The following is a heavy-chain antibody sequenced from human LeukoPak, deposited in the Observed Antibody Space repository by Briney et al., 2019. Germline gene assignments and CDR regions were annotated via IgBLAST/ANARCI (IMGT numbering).Heavy chain of an antibody. J-gene: IGHJ2*01. CDR2: IYYDGRT. Sequence: KPSETLSLTCNVSGGSISSTTYYWGWIRQPPGKGLEWIGSIYYDGRTYYNPSLQSRLTISVDTSKNQLSLRLSSVTAADTAVYYCTRRVYCTGGACRNWYFDLWGRGTLVTVSS. CDR3: TRRVYCTGGACRNWYFDL. CDR1: GGSISSTTYY. D-gene: IGHD2-8*02. V-gene: IGHV4-39*01.